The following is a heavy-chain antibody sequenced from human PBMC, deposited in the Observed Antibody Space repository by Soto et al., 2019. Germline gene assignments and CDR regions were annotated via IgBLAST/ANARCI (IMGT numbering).Heavy chain of an antibody. J-gene: IGHJ6*02. V-gene: IGHV1-2*04. CDR3: ARDQRNYYYYYGMDV. CDR2: INPNSGGT. Sequence: ASVKVSCKASGYTFTCYYMHWVRQAPGQGLEWMGWINPNSGGTNYAQKFQGWVTMTRDTSISTAYMELSRLRSDDTAVYYCARDQRNYYYYYGMDVWGQGTTVTVSS. CDR1: GYTFTCYY.